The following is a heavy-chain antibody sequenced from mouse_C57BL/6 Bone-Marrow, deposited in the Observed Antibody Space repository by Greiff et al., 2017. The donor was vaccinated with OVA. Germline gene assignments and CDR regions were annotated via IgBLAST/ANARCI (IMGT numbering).Heavy chain of an antibody. CDR2: IHPNSGST. Sequence: QVQLQQPGAELVKPGASVKLSCKASGYTFTSYWMHWVKQRPGQGLEWIGMIHPNSGSTNYNEKFKSKATLTVDKSSSTAHMQLSSLTSEDSAVYYCARYGNLYYFDYWGQGTTLTVSS. J-gene: IGHJ2*01. D-gene: IGHD2-1*01. V-gene: IGHV1-64*01. CDR1: GYTFTSYW. CDR3: ARYGNLYYFDY.